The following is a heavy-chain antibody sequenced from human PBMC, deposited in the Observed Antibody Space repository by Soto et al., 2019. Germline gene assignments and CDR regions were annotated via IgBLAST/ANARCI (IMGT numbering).Heavy chain of an antibody. J-gene: IGHJ5*02. CDR3: ARDSYDFWSGYFASVGWFDP. D-gene: IGHD3-3*01. CDR2: INPNSGGT. CDR1: GYTFTGYY. V-gene: IGHV1-2*04. Sequence: GASVKVSCKASGYTFTGYYMHWVRQAPGQGLEWMGWINPNSGGTNYAQKFQGWVTMTRDTSISTAYMELSRLRSDDTAVYYCARDSYDFWSGYFASVGWFDPWGQGTLVTVSS.